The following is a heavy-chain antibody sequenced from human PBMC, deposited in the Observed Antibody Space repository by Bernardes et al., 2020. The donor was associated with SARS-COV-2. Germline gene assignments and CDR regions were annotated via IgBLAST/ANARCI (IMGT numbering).Heavy chain of an antibody. D-gene: IGHD4-17*01. J-gene: IGHJ6*02. CDR1: GGSFHDYF. V-gene: IGHV4-34*01. CDR3: ARIDYGDYGGAMDV. Sequence: SATLGLTCAVFGGSFHDYFWSWIRQSPATGLAWIGELHHSGSPNYNPSLKSRVAILIDTSKNQFSLTLSSVTAADTAVYYCARIDYGDYGGAMDVWGQGSTVTVSS. CDR2: LHHSGSP.